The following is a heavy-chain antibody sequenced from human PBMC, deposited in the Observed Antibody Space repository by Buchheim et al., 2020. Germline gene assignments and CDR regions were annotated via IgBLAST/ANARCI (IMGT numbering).Heavy chain of an antibody. CDR3: ARVGGGIRDGYNSEDMDV. V-gene: IGHV3-74*01. Sequence: EVQLVESGGGLVQPGGSLRLSCAASGFTFSSYWMHWVRQAPGKGLVWVSRINSDGSSTSYADSVKGRFTISRDNAKKTRYLQMNSLRAEDTAVYYCARVGGGIRDGYNSEDMDVWGQGTT. CDR2: INSDGSST. CDR1: GFTFSSYW. D-gene: IGHD5-24*01. J-gene: IGHJ6*02.